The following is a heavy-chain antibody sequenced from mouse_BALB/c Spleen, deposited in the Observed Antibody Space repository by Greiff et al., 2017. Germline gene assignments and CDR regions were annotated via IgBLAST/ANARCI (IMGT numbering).Heavy chain of an antibody. CDR1: GYAFTNYL. CDR3: ARGRENWTGPDY. V-gene: IGHV1-54*01. D-gene: IGHD4-1*01. CDR2: INPGSGGT. Sequence: QVQLQQSGAELVRPGTSVKVSCKASGYAFTNYLIEWVKQRPGQGLEWIGVINPGSGGTNYNEKFKGKATLTADKSSSTAYMQLSSLTSDDSAVYFCARGRENWTGPDYWGQGTTLTVSS. J-gene: IGHJ2*01.